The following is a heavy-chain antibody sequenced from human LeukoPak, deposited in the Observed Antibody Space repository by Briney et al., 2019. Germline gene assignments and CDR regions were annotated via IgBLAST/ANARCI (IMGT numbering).Heavy chain of an antibody. CDR2: INNDGSST. J-gene: IGHJ4*02. CDR1: GFTFSSYW. D-gene: IGHD6-13*01. Sequence: GGSLRLSCAASGFTFSSYWMHWVRQVPGKGLVWVSRINNDGSSTTYADSVKGRFTISRDNAKNTLYLQMNSLRAEDTAVYYCTREVQAAGKTLDYWGQGTLITVSS. CDR3: TREVQAAGKTLDY. V-gene: IGHV3-74*01.